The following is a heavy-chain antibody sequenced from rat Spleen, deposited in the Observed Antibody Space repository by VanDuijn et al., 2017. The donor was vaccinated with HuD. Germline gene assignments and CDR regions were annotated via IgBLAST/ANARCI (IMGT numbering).Heavy chain of an antibody. V-gene: IGHV5-7*01. CDR2: ISYDGSST. J-gene: IGHJ2*01. Sequence: EVQLVESGGGLVQPGRSLKLSCVASGFTFSDYNMAWVRQAPKKGLEWVATISYDGSSTYYRDSVKGRFTISRDNAKSTLYLQMDSLSSEDTATCYCARDADIPFHYFDYWGQGVRVTVSS. D-gene: IGHD2-3*01. CDR3: ARDADIPFHYFDY. CDR1: GFTFSDYN.